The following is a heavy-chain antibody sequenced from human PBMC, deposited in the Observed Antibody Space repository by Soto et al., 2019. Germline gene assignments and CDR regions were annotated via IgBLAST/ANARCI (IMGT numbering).Heavy chain of an antibody. CDR1: GFSITTDGVG. D-gene: IGHD2-15*01. Sequence: QISLKESGPTLVKPTQTLTLTCTVSGFSITTDGVGVGWIRQPPGQAPEWLTPIFWDGDKRYSPSLKNRLTITTDTSKTQVVLIMTNMGPEDTATFYCVHSQRRSRCSGGNCYHFDHWGQGILVTVSS. CDR2: IFWDGDK. CDR3: VHSQRRSRCSGGNCYHFDH. J-gene: IGHJ4*02. V-gene: IGHV2-5*02.